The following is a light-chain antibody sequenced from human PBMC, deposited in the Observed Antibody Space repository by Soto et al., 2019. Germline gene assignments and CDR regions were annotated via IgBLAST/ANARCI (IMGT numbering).Light chain of an antibody. Sequence: QSALTQPRSVSGSPEQSVTISCTGSASDVGDYNYVSWYQRHPGKAPKLVIYDVNKRPSGVPDRFSGSKSGSAASLTISGLQAEDEADYYCCSFAGSHTLYVFGTGTKVTVL. J-gene: IGLJ1*01. CDR3: CSFAGSHTLYV. CDR1: ASDVGDYNY. CDR2: DVN. V-gene: IGLV2-11*01.